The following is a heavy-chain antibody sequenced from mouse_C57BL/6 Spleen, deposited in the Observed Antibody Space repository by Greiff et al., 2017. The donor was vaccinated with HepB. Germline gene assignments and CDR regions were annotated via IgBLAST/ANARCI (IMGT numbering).Heavy chain of an antibody. D-gene: IGHD3-3*01. J-gene: IGHJ2*01. Sequence: VQLQQPGAELVKPGASVKLSCKASGYTFTSYWMQWVKQRPGQGLEWIGEIDPSDSYTNYNQKFKGKATLTVDTSSSTANMQLSSLTSEDSAVDYCARRREGLFDYWGQGTTLTVSS. V-gene: IGHV1-50*01. CDR2: IDPSDSYT. CDR3: ARRREGLFDY. CDR1: GYTFTSYW.